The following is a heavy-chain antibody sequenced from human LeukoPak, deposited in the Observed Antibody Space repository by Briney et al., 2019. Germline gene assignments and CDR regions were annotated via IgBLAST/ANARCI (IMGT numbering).Heavy chain of an antibody. J-gene: IGHJ2*01. CDR1: GFTFSNYV. V-gene: IGHV3-30*18. Sequence: GMSLRLSCAASGFTFSNYVMHWVRQAPGKGLEWVAVMAHDGSKTYYADSVKGRFTISRDNSKNTLYQQMNSLRPEDTAVYYCAKDGADLRYWYFDLWGRGTLVTVSS. D-gene: IGHD3-16*01. CDR2: MAHDGSKT. CDR3: AKDGADLRYWYFDL.